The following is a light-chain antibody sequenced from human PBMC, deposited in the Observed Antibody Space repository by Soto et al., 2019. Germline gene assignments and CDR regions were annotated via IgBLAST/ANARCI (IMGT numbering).Light chain of an antibody. Sequence: DVQMTHSPSPLSVSVGDRVPITCRASQTISSWLAWYQQKPGKAPKLLIYKASTLKSGVPSRFSGSGSGTEFTLTISSLQSEDFAVYYCQQYGSSPWTFGQGTKVDIK. J-gene: IGKJ1*01. CDR3: QQYGSSPWT. CDR2: KAS. V-gene: IGKV1-5*03. CDR1: QTISSW.